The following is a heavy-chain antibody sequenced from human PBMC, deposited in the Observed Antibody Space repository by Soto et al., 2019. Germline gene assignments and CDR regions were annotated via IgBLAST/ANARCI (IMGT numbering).Heavy chain of an antibody. CDR1: GYTFTSYD. J-gene: IGHJ6*03. D-gene: IGHD6-19*01. CDR2: MNPNSGNA. V-gene: IGHV1-8*01. Sequence: ASVKVSCKASGYTFTSYDINWVRQAIGQGLEWMGWMNPNSGNAGYAQKFQGRVTMTRNTSISTAYMELSSLRSEDTAVYYCARVHSSGWYPNNMDVWGKGTTVTVSS. CDR3: ARVHSSGWYPNNMDV.